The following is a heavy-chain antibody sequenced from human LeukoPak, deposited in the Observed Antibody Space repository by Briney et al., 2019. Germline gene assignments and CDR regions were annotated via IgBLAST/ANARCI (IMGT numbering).Heavy chain of an antibody. Sequence: PGGSLRLSCTASGFTFSSYAMSWVRQAPGKGPEWVSSISGSGGSTYYADSVKGRFTISRDNSKNTLYLQMNSLRAEDTAVYFCAKDGVHHGSGTYYFDSWGQGTLVTVSS. J-gene: IGHJ4*02. D-gene: IGHD3-10*01. CDR3: AKDGVHHGSGTYYFDS. CDR1: GFTFSSYA. V-gene: IGHV3-23*01. CDR2: ISGSGGST.